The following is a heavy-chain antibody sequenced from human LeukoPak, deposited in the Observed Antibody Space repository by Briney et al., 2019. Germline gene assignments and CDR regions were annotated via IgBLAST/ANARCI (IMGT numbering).Heavy chain of an antibody. D-gene: IGHD2-2*01. CDR2: INPNSGGT. CDR3: ARDFGDIVVVPAAMSY. CDR1: GYTFTGYY. V-gene: IGHV1-2*02. J-gene: IGHJ4*02. Sequence: ASVKVSCKASGYTFTGYYMHWVRQAPGQGLEWMGWINPNSGGTNYAQKFQGRVTMTRDTSISTAYMELSRLRSDDTAVYYCARDFGDIVVVPAAMSYWGQGTLVTDSS.